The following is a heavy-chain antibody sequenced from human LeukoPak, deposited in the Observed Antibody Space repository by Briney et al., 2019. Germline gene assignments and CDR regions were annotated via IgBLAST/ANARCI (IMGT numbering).Heavy chain of an antibody. CDR1: GYTFTDYY. CDR2: INPNSGGT. Sequence: ASVKVSCKASGYTFTDYYIHWGRQAPGQGLEWMGWINPNSGGTNYAQKFQGRATMTRDTSISTAYMEVSRLRSDDTAVYYCARDRSRYGSGKDYMDVWGKGTTVTVSS. D-gene: IGHD3-10*01. V-gene: IGHV1-2*02. J-gene: IGHJ6*03. CDR3: ARDRSRYGSGKDYMDV.